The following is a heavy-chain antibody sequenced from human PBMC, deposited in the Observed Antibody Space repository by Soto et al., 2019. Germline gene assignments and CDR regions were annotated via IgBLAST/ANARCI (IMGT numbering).Heavy chain of an antibody. CDR1: GGSISSGGYY. CDR3: ARRTYYYDSSGYYDDD. CDR2: IYYSGST. V-gene: IGHV4-31*03. Sequence: PSETLSLTCTVSGGSISSGGYYWSWIRQHPGKGLEWIGYIYYSGSTYYNPSLKSRVTISVDTSKNQFSLKLSSVTAADTAVYYCARRTYYYDSSGYYDDDCGQGTLVTVSS. J-gene: IGHJ4*02. D-gene: IGHD3-22*01.